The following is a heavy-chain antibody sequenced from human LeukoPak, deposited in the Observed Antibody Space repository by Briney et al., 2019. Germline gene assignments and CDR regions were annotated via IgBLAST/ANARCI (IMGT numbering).Heavy chain of an antibody. CDR3: ARHRATVTKTLDY. J-gene: IGHJ4*02. D-gene: IGHD4-17*01. CDR2: IYYSGST. V-gene: IGHV4-59*08. CDR1: GGSISSYY. Sequence: SETLSLTCTVSGGSISSYYWSWIRQPPGKGPEWIGYIYYSGSTNYNPSLKRRVTISVDTSKNQFSLKLSSVTAADTAVYYCARHRATVTKTLDYWGQGTLVTV.